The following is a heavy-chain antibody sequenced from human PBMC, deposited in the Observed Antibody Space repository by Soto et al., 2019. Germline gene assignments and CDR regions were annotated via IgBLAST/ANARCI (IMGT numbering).Heavy chain of an antibody. V-gene: IGHV3-21*01. J-gene: IGHJ4*02. CDR1: GFTFTRYS. CDR2: ISSTTNYI. Sequence: VGSLRLSCAASGFTFTRYSMNWVRQAPGKGLEWVSSISSTTNYIYYADSIKGRFTVSRDNAKNSVYLEMNSLSAEDTAVYYCARESEDLTSNFDYWGQGTLVTVSS. CDR3: ARESEDLTSNFDY.